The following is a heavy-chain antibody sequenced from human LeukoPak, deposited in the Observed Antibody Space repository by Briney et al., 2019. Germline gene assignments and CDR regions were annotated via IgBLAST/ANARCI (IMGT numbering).Heavy chain of an antibody. Sequence: GGSLRLSCAASGFTVSSNYMSWVRQAPGKGLEWVSVIYSGGSTYYADSVKGRFTISRDNSKNTLYLQMNSLRAEDTAVYYCARDMASDESSGYYPNWFDPWGQGTLVTVSS. CDR3: ARDMASDESSGYYPNWFDP. D-gene: IGHD3-22*01. J-gene: IGHJ5*02. V-gene: IGHV3-53*01. CDR1: GFTVSSNY. CDR2: IYSGGST.